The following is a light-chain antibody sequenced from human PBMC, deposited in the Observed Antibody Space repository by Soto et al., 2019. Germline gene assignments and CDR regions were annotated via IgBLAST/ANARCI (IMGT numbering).Light chain of an antibody. CDR1: ESIGDY. V-gene: IGKV3-20*01. Sequence: EIVLTPSPGALSLSPLDRATLSCCASESIGDYLAWYQQRPGQAPRLLIYAASRRAAGTPHRFSGSGSERASTLAISGLEPADFGVYYCQQYVTSPSINFGQGTRLEIK. CDR2: AAS. CDR3: QQYVTSPSIN. J-gene: IGKJ5*01.